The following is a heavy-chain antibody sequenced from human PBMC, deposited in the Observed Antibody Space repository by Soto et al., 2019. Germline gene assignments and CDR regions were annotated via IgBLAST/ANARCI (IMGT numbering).Heavy chain of an antibody. Sequence: ASVKVSCKASGYTFTSYGISWVRQAPGQGLEWMGWISAYNGNTNYAQKLQGRVTMTTDTSTSTAYMELRSLRSDDTAVYYCARGLSRDYYDSSGYYYWGQGTLVTVSS. CDR2: ISAYNGNT. CDR1: GYTFTSYG. CDR3: ARGLSRDYYDSSGYYY. V-gene: IGHV1-18*01. J-gene: IGHJ4*02. D-gene: IGHD3-22*01.